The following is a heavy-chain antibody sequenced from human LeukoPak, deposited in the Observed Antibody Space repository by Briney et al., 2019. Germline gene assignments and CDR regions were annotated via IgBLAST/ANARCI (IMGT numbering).Heavy chain of an antibody. CDR2: ITSRGGRT. CDR1: GFTLSTYA. Sequence: PGGCLRLSCAASGFTLSTYAMSWVRQAPGKGLEWVSAITSRGGRTYYADSVKGRFTLSRDNSKNTLPLQMNSLRDEDTAIYYGAIAWSMTNVVATAVDSWREGALVTVSS. J-gene: IGHJ4*02. CDR3: AIAWSMTNVVATAVDS. V-gene: IGHV3-23*01. D-gene: IGHD2-8*01.